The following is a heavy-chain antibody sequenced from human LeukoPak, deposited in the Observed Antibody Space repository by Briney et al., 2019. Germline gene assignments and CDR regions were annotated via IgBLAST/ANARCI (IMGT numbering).Heavy chain of an antibody. D-gene: IGHD2-8*02. CDR3: ATYRQVLLPFES. V-gene: IGHV3-23*01. CDR1: VFTYSTFA. J-gene: IGHJ4*02. Sequence: GGSLRLSCAASVFTYSTFAMVWVRQPPGKGLEWVSSIFPSGGEIHYADSVRGRFTISRDNSKSTLSLQMNSLRAEDTAIYYCATYRQVLLPFESWGQGTLVTVSS. CDR2: IFPSGGEI.